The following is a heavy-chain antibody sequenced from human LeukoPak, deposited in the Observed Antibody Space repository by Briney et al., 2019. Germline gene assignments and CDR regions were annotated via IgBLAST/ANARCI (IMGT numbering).Heavy chain of an antibody. V-gene: IGHV4-59*08. CDR3: ARHPYIQLWAIPDAFDI. Sequence: SETLSLTCTVSGGSISSYYWSWIRQPPGKGLEWIGYIYYSGSTSYNPSLKSRVTISVDTSKNQFSLKLSSVTAADTAVYYCARHPYIQLWAIPDAFDIWGQGTMVTVSS. CDR1: GGSISSYY. J-gene: IGHJ3*02. CDR2: IYYSGST. D-gene: IGHD5-18*01.